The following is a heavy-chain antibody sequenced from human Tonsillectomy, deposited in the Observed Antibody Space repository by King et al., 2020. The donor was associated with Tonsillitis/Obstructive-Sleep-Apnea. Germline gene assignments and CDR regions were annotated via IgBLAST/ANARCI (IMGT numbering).Heavy chain of an antibody. CDR3: ARDDVVGRYIDS. V-gene: IGHV1-46*01. CDR1: GYTFTKYY. D-gene: IGHD1-14*01. Sequence: QLVQSGAEVKTPGASVKVSCKASGYTFTKYYIHWVRQARGQGLEWMVIINPSRGVTTYAQKFQGRVTMTSDTSTNTVYLELSSLRSEDTAVYYCARDDVVGRYIDSWGQGTLVTVSS. J-gene: IGHJ4*02. CDR2: INPSRGVT.